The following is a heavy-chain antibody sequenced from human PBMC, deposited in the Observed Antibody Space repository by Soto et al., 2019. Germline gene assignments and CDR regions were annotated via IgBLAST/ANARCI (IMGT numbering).Heavy chain of an antibody. CDR2: LSGNGVST. CDR1: ELNIRSHA. Sequence: PHRHSYTASELNIRSHAMRWISQKPGKGLEWVSGLSGNGVSTYYADSVKGRFTTSRDNSKNALYMQMNSLTAEDTALYYCAKLSSSWYSGYVYWGQGALVTV. J-gene: IGHJ4*02. D-gene: IGHD6-13*01. CDR3: AKLSSSWYSGYVY. V-gene: IGHV3-23*01.